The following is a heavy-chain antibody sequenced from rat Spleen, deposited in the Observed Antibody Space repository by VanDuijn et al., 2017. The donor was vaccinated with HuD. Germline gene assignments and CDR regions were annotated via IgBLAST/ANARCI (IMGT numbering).Heavy chain of an antibody. Sequence: QVQLKESGPGLVQPSQTLSLTCTVSGFSLTNYGVSWVRQPPGEGLEWMGIIWGDGSTNYNSALKSRLSISRDTSKSQVFLKMNSLQTEDTGTYYCTRDGTTGIFAYVIDAWGQGASVTVSS. V-gene: IGHV2-13*01. D-gene: IGHD1-9*01. CDR2: IWGDGST. CDR1: GFSLTNYG. J-gene: IGHJ4*01. CDR3: TRDGTTGIFAYVIDA.